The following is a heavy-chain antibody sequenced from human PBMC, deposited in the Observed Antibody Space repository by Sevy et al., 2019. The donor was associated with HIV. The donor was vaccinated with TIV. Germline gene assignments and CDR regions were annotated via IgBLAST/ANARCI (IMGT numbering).Heavy chain of an antibody. CDR2: ISYDGSNK. V-gene: IGHV3-30-3*01. J-gene: IGHJ6*02. Sequence: GGSLRLSCAASGFTFSSYAMHWVRQAPGKGLEWAAVISYDGSNKYYADSVKRRFTISRDNSKNTLYLQMDGLRAEDTALYYCARADDPDYYYFDMDVWGQGTTVTVSS. CDR3: ARADDPDYYYFDMDV. CDR1: GFTFSSYA. D-gene: IGHD3-16*01.